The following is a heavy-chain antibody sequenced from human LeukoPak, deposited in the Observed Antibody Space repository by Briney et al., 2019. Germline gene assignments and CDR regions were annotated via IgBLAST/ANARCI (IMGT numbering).Heavy chain of an antibody. D-gene: IGHD3-22*01. CDR2: IYYSGST. J-gene: IGHJ6*03. V-gene: IGHV4-59*01. CDR1: GGSISSYY. CDR3: ARTPLDSSGYYYGYYYYYYMDV. Sequence: SETLSLTCTVSGGSISSYYWSWIRQPPGKGLEWIGYIYYSGSTNYNPSLKSRVTISVDTSKNQFSLKLSSVTAADTAVSYCARTPLDSSGYYYGYYYYYYMDVWGKGTTVTVSS.